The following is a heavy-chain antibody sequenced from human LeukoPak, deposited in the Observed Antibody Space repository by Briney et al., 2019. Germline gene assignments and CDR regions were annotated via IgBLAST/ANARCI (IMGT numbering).Heavy chain of an antibody. Sequence: SETLSLTCTVSGGSISSYYWSWIRQPPGKGLEWIGYIYTSGSTNYNPSLKSRVTMSVDTSKNQFSLKLSSVTAADTAVYYCARRVRSRYCRSTSCSQTYYYYYMDVWGKGTTVTVSS. V-gene: IGHV4-4*09. CDR2: IYTSGST. J-gene: IGHJ6*03. CDR3: ARRVRSRYCRSTSCSQTYYYYYMDV. CDR1: GGSISSYY. D-gene: IGHD2-2*01.